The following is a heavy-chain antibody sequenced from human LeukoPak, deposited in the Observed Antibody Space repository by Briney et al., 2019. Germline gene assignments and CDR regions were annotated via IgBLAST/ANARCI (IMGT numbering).Heavy chain of an antibody. V-gene: IGHV4-59*01. CDR3: ARTGSGNYYRPFDY. Sequence: LETLSLTCTVSDGSFTEYYWSWIRQPPGKGLEWIGYIYHIGITNYNPSLKSRVLISVDTSKNQFFLNLRSVTAADTAVYYCARTGSGNYYRPFDYWGQGALVTVSS. CDR1: DGSFTEYY. CDR2: IYHIGIT. J-gene: IGHJ4*02. D-gene: IGHD3-10*01.